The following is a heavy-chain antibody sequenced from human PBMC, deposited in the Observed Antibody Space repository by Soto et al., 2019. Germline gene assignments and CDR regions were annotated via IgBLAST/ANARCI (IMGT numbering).Heavy chain of an antibody. CDR1: GGTFSSYA. V-gene: IGHV1-69*06. CDR2: IIPIFGTA. Sequence: QVQLVQSGAEVKKPGSSVKVSCKASGGTFSSYAISWVRQAPGQGLEWMGGIIPIFGTANYAQKFQGRVTITADKSTSTAYMELSSLRSEDTAVYYCARPNDDSSGYYYEYFQHWGQGTLVNVSS. CDR3: ARPNDDSSGYYYEYFQH. J-gene: IGHJ1*01. D-gene: IGHD3-22*01.